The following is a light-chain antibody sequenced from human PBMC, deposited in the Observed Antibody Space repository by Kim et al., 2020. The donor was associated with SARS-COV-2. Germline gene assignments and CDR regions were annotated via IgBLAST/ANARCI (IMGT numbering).Light chain of an antibody. CDR3: QHYGDSPRT. Sequence: SPGERATLSCRASQSVTNNYLAWYQQKPGQGPRLLFFGASSRAAGIPDRFSSSGSGTDFTLSISRLEPEDFAVSYCQHYGDSPRTFGQGTKVDIK. CDR1: QSVTNNY. V-gene: IGKV3-20*01. J-gene: IGKJ1*01. CDR2: GAS.